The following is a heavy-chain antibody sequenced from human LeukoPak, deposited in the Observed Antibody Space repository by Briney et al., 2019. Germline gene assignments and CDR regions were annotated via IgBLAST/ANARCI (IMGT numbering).Heavy chain of an antibody. CDR3: VRDMDRGQWLVRPYN. CDR1: GYTFTGYY. Sequence: GASVKVSCKASGYTFTGYYMHWVRQAPGQGLEWMGWIDPKSGGTKYAQKFQGRVTMTRDMSFNTAYMDLRRLKSDDTAVYYCVRDMDRGQWLVRPYNWGQGTLVTVSS. D-gene: IGHD6-19*01. CDR2: IDPKSGGT. V-gene: IGHV1-2*02. J-gene: IGHJ4*02.